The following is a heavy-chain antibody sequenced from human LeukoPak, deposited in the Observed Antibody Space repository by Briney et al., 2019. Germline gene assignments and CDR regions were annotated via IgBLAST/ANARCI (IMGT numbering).Heavy chain of an antibody. V-gene: IGHV3-23*01. D-gene: IGHD3-22*01. CDR3: AKEENDYYHSSGYYPIDS. J-gene: IGHJ4*02. CDR1: GFTFNNYA. Sequence: PGGSLRLSCAASGFTFNNYAMTWVRQSPRKGLEWVASISGRGGTTDYADSVKGRFTISRDNSQNTLYLQMNSLRAEDTAVYYCAKEENDYYHSSGYYPIDSWGQGTLVTVSS. CDR2: ISGRGGTT.